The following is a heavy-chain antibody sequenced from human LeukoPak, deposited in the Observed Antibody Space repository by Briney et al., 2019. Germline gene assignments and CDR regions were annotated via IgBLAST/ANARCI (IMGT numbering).Heavy chain of an antibody. CDR1: GDSVSSNSAA. J-gene: IGHJ6*02. CDR3: ARWSIAVAGDYYYYGMDV. V-gene: IGHV6-1*01. Sequence: SQTLSLTCAISGDSVSSNSAAWNWIRQSPSRGLEWLGRTYYRSKWYNDYAVSVKSRITINPDTSQNQFSLQLNSVTPEDTAVYYCARWSIAVAGDYYYYGMDVWGQGTTVTVSS. D-gene: IGHD6-19*01. CDR2: TYYRSKWYN.